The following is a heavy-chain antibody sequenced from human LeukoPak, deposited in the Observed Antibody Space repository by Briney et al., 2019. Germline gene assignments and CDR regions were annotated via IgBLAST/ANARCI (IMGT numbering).Heavy chain of an antibody. CDR3: ARVAGSIDY. J-gene: IGHJ4*02. CDR1: GYTFTAYD. D-gene: IGHD6-19*01. Sequence: ASVTVSCKASGYTFTAYDINWVRQATGQGLEWMGWMNLKSGNAGYAQNFQGRVTITRDTSISTVYMELSGLRSEDTAVYYCARVAGSIDYWGQGTLVTVSS. V-gene: IGHV1-8*03. CDR2: MNLKSGNA.